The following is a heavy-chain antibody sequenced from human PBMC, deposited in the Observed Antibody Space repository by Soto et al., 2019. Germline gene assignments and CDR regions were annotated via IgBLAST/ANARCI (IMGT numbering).Heavy chain of an antibody. Sequence: LEWIGSIYYSGSTYYNPSLKSRVTISVDTSKNQFSLKLSSVTAADTVVYYCASLNTVTTFYYYGMDVWGQGTTVTV. J-gene: IGHJ6*02. CDR3: ASLNTVTTFYYYGMDV. D-gene: IGHD4-4*01. V-gene: IGHV4-39*01. CDR2: IYYSGST.